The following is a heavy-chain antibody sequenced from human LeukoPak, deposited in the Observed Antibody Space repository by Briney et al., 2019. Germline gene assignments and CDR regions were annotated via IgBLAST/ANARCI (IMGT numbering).Heavy chain of an antibody. V-gene: IGHV1-18*01. J-gene: IGHJ4*02. D-gene: IGHD3-22*01. CDR3: ARVVYYDSSGYLDY. CDR2: ISAYNGNT. Sequence: VSVKVSCKASGYTFTSYGISWVRQAPGQGLEWMGWISAYNGNTNYAQKLQGRVTMTTDTSTSTAYMELRSLRSDDTAVYYCARVVYYDSSGYLDYWGQGTLVTVSS. CDR1: GYTFTSYG.